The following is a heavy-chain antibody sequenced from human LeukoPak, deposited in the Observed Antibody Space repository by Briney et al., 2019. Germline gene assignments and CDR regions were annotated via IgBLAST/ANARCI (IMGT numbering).Heavy chain of an antibody. V-gene: IGHV1-2*02. CDR3: ARDSYDSSGYWFDP. CDR1: GYTFTGYC. CDR2: INPNSGGT. Sequence: VASVKVSCKASGYTFTGYCMHWVRQAPGQGLEWMGWINPNSGGTNYAQKFQGRVTMTRDTSISTAYMELSRLRSDDTAVYYCARDSYDSSGYWFDPWGQGTLVTVSS. D-gene: IGHD3-22*01. J-gene: IGHJ5*02.